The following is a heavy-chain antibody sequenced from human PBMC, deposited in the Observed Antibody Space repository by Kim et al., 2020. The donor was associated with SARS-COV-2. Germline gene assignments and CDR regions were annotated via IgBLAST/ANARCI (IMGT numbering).Heavy chain of an antibody. CDR1: GGSISTSSYS. J-gene: IGHJ4*02. V-gene: IGHV4-39*07. Sequence: SETLSLTCIVSGGSISTSSYSWGWIRQSPGKGLEWIGCVFYNGNTYYNPSLKSRVTLSLDTSKNQFSLRLTSVTAADTAVFYCARVLVAGNSIHIDSWGQGTLVTVSS. D-gene: IGHD6-19*01. CDR3: ARVLVAGNSIHIDS. CDR2: VFYNGNT.